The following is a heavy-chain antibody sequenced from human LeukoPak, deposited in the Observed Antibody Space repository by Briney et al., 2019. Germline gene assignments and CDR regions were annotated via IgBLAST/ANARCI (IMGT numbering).Heavy chain of an antibody. J-gene: IGHJ4*02. CDR3: AKLVNEFGPPQSADY. CDR1: GFTFSIYA. CDR2: ISGSGGST. Sequence: GGSLRLSCAASGFTFSIYAMSWVRQAPGKGLEWVSAISGSGGSTYYADSVKGRFTISRDNSKNTLYLQMSSLRAEDTAVYYCAKLVNEFGPPQSADYWGQGTLVTVSS. V-gene: IGHV3-23*01. D-gene: IGHD3-16*01.